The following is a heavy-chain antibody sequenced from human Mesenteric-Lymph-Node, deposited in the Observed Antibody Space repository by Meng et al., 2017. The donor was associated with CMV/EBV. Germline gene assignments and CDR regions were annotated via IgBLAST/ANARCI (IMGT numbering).Heavy chain of an antibody. J-gene: IGHJ5*02. V-gene: IGHV4-4*02. CDR1: GGSISSSNW. D-gene: IGHD2-2*01. Sequence: GGSISSSNWRSWVRQPPGKGLEWIGEIYHSGSTNYNPSLKSRVTISVDKSKNQFSLKLSSVTAADTAVYYCASTPEGYCSSTSCYLAWGQGTLVTVSS. CDR2: IYHSGST. CDR3: ASTPEGYCSSTSCYLA.